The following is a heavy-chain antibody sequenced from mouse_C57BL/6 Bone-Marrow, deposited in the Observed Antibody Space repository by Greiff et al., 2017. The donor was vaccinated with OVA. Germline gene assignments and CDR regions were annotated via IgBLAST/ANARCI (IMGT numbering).Heavy chain of an antibody. Sequence: VKLQQSGPGLVQPSQSLSITCTVSGFSLTSYGVHWVRQSPGKGLEWLGVIWSGGSTDYNAAFISRLSISKDNSKSQVFLKMNSLQTDDTARYYCARSSYGNYAWFAYWGQGTLVTVSA. D-gene: IGHD2-1*01. J-gene: IGHJ3*01. V-gene: IGHV2-2*01. CDR1: GFSLTSYG. CDR3: ARSSYGNYAWFAY. CDR2: IWSGGST.